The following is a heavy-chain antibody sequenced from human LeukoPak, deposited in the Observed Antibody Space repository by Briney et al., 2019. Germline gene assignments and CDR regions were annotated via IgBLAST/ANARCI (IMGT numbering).Heavy chain of an antibody. Sequence: SETLSLTCTVSGGSISSGDYYWSWIRQPPGKGLEWIGYIYYSGSTYYNPSLKSRVTISVDTSKNQISLKLSSVTAADTAVYYCARGTLEWLLRYYYYGMDVWGQGTTVTVSS. CDR3: ARGTLEWLLRYYYYGMDV. J-gene: IGHJ6*02. V-gene: IGHV4-30-4*01. CDR1: GGSISSGDYY. D-gene: IGHD3-3*01. CDR2: IYYSGST.